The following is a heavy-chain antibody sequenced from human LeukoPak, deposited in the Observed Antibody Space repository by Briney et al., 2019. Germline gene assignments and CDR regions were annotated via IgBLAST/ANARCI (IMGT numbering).Heavy chain of an antibody. Sequence: ASVKVSCKASGYTFTSYDINRVRQATGQGLEWMGWMNPNSGDTGYVQKFQGRVTMTRSTSISTAYMELTSLRSEDTAIYYCARGGFGSGSHFDHWGQGTLVTVSS. D-gene: IGHD3-10*01. CDR2: MNPNSGDT. CDR3: ARGGFGSGSHFDH. V-gene: IGHV1-8*01. J-gene: IGHJ4*02. CDR1: GYTFTSYD.